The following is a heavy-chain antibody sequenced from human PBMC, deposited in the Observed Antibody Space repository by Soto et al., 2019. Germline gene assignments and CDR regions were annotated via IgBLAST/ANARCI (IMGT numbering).Heavy chain of an antibody. CDR1: GGSISSYY. J-gene: IGHJ6*03. CDR2: IYYSGST. D-gene: IGHD3-3*01. CDR3: ATHSNDFWSGRNKHYYYYYYMDV. Sequence: SETLSLTCTVSGGSISSYYWSWIRQPPGKGLEWIGYIYYSGSTNYNPSLKSRVTISVDTSKNQFSLKLSSVTAADTAVYYCATHSNDFWSGRNKHYYYYYYMDVWGKGTTVTVSS. V-gene: IGHV4-59*01.